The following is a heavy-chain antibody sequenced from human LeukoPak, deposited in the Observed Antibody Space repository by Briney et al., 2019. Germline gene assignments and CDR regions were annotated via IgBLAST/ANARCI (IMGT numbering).Heavy chain of an antibody. J-gene: IGHJ5*02. CDR3: ARALVPAAQRLSS. D-gene: IGHD2-2*01. CDR1: GYTFNGYY. CDR2: INPNTGGT. V-gene: IGHV1-2*02. Sequence: GASVKVSCKPSGYTFNGYYLHWVRQAPGQGLEWMGWINPNTGGTKYAQKFQGRVTMTRDTSISTAYMEVTRLTSDDTAVYYCARALVPAAQRLSSWGQGTLVTVSS.